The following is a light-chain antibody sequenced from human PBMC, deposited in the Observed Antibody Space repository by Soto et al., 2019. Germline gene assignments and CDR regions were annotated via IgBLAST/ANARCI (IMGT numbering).Light chain of an antibody. CDR3: CSYAGEYTWV. Sequence: QSALTQPRSVSGSPGHSVTISCTGTSSDIGGYDYVSWYQQHPGKAPALLIYDVNKRLSGVPDRFSGSKSGNTASLTISGLQADDEAAFYCCSYAGEYTWVFGGGTQLTVL. CDR2: DVN. V-gene: IGLV2-11*01. J-gene: IGLJ7*01. CDR1: SSDIGGYDY.